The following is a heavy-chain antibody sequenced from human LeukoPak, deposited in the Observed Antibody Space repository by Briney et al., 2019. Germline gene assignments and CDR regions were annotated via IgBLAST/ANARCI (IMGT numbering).Heavy chain of an antibody. V-gene: IGHV4-34*01. J-gene: IGHJ4*02. CDR3: ARGVARSSSVFSY. Sequence: KPSETLSLTCAVYGGSFSGYYWSWIRQPPGKGLEWIGEINHSGSTNYNPSLKSRVTISVDTSKNQFSLKLSSVTAADTAVYYCARGVARSSSVFSYWGQGTLVTVSS. CDR1: GGSFSGYY. CDR2: INHSGST. D-gene: IGHD6-6*01.